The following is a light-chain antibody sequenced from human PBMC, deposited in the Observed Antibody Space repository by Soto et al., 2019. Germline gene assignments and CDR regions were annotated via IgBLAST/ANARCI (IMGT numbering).Light chain of an antibody. J-gene: IGLJ2*01. CDR1: SSDVGGYAY. CDR3: SSYTSRTTPV. CDR2: EVS. V-gene: IGLV2-14*01. Sequence: QSALTQPASVSGSPGQTITISCTGTSSDVGGYAYVSWYQQYPGKVPKLVISEVSNRPSGVSHRFSGSRSGNTASLTISGLQAEDEADYHCSSYTSRTTPVFGGGTKLPS.